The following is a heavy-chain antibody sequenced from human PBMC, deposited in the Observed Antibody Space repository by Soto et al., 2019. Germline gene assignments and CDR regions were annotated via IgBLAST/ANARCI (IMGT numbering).Heavy chain of an antibody. CDR3: ARIGRAAGHPSDYYYYYGMDV. CDR1: GGSVSSRSYY. CDR2: IYYSGST. Sequence: SETLSLSCPVSGGSVSSRSYYWGWILQPPGKALEWIGSIYYSGSTYYNPSLKSRVTISVDTSKNQFSLKLSSVTAADTAVYYCARIGRAAGHPSDYYYYYGMDVWGQGTMVTVSS. D-gene: IGHD6-25*01. V-gene: IGHV4-39*01. J-gene: IGHJ6*02.